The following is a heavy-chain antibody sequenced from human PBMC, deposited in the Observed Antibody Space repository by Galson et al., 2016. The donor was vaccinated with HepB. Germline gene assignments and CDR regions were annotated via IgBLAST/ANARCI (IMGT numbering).Heavy chain of an antibody. CDR2: ISAYNGNT. V-gene: IGHV1-18*01. Sequence: SVKVSCKASGTAFNNYAFSWVRQAPGQGLEWMGWISAYNGNTNYAQKLQGRVTMTTDTSTSTAYMELRSLRSDDTAVYYCARGQQWLVPLDYYYGMDVWGQGTTVTVSS. CDR3: ARGQQWLVPLDYYYGMDV. D-gene: IGHD6-19*01. J-gene: IGHJ6*02. CDR1: GTAFNNYA.